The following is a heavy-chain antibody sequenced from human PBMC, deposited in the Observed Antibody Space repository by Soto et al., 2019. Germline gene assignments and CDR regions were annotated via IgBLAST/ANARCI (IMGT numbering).Heavy chain of an antibody. CDR1: GYAFTTYG. J-gene: IGHJ4*02. D-gene: IGHD1-1*01. CDR2: ISAHNGNT. Sequence: QVHLVQSGAEVKKPGASVKVSCKGSGYAFTTYGITWVRQAPGQGLEWMGWISAHNGNTNYAQKLQGRVTVTRDTSTSTAYMELRSLRSDDTAVYYCARERYGDYGGQGALVTVSS. CDR3: ARERYGDY. V-gene: IGHV1-18*01.